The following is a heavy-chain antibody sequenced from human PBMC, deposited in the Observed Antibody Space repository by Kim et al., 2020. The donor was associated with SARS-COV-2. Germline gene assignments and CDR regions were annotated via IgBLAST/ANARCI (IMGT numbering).Heavy chain of an antibody. V-gene: IGHV3-11*01. CDR2: I. Sequence: IYYADSVKGRFTISRDNAKNSLYLQMNSLRAEDTAVYYCARNYYGAIGDYWGQGTLVTVSS. J-gene: IGHJ4*02. CDR3: ARNYYGAIGDY. D-gene: IGHD4-17*01.